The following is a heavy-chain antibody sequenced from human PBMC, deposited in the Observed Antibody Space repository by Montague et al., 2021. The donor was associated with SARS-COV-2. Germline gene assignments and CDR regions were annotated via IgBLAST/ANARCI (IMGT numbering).Heavy chain of an antibody. CDR3: ERETMTADAFDI. Sequence: ETLSLTCTVSGASVGSSDWGWIRQSPGKGLEWIGYFYSVGSTDYNPSLKSRATISRDTSKNQFSLKVRSVTAADTALYYCERETMTADAFDIWGQGTMVTVSS. D-gene: IGHD5-18*01. CDR1: GASVGSSD. V-gene: IGHV4-59*02. CDR2: FYSVGST. J-gene: IGHJ3*02.